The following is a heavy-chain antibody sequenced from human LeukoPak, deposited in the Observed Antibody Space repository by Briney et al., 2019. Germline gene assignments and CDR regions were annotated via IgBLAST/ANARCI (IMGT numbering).Heavy chain of an antibody. CDR1: GFTFSSYW. D-gene: IGHD3-22*01. CDR2: INSDGSST. J-gene: IGHJ4*02. V-gene: IGHV3-74*01. Sequence: GGSLRLSWAASGFTFSSYWMHWVRQAPGKGLVWVSRINSDGSSTSYADSVKGRFTISRDNAKNTLYLQMNSLRAEDTAVYYCARVPFDYYDSSGPSDYWGQGTLVTVSS. CDR3: ARVPFDYYDSSGPSDY.